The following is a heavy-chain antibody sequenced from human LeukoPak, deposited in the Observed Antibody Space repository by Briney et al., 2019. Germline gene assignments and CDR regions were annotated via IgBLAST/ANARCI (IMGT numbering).Heavy chain of an antibody. CDR1: GYTFTGYY. V-gene: IGHV1-2*02. CDR2: INPNSGGT. D-gene: IGHD3-3*01. J-gene: IGHJ6*02. CDR3: AKDFMRGFWSGYANYYYYGMDV. Sequence: ASVKVSCKASGYTFTGYYMHWVRQAPGQGLEWMGWINPNSGGTNYAQKFQGRVTMTRDTSISTAYMELNSLRAEDTALYYCAKDFMRGFWSGYANYYYYGMDVWGQGTTVTVSS.